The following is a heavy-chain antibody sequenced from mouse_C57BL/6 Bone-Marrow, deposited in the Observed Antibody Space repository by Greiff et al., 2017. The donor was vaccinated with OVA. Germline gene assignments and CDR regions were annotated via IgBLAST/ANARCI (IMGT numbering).Heavy chain of an antibody. D-gene: IGHD1-1*01. CDR3: VRSSYDFDY. CDR2: IRSKSNNYAT. J-gene: IGHJ2*01. V-gene: IGHV10-1*01. CDR1: GFSFNTYA. Sequence: EVQVVESGGGLVQPKGSLKLSCAASGFSFNTYAMNWVRQAPGKGLEWVARIRSKSNNYATYYADSVKDRFTISRDDSESMLYLQMNNLKTEDTAMYYCVRSSYDFDYWGQGTTLTVSS.